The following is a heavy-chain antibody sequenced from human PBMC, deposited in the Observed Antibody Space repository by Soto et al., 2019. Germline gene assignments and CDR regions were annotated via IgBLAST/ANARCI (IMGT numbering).Heavy chain of an antibody. V-gene: IGHV1-69*13. D-gene: IGHD6-13*01. CDR2: IIPIFGTA. CDR1: GGTFRSYA. J-gene: IGHJ4*02. CDR3: ARVSRWSCFDY. Sequence: ASVKVACKASGGTFRSYAISWLRQAPGQGLEWMGGIIPIFGTANYAQKFQGRVTITADESTSTVYMELSSLRSEDTAVYYCARVSRWSCFDYWGQGTLVTVSS.